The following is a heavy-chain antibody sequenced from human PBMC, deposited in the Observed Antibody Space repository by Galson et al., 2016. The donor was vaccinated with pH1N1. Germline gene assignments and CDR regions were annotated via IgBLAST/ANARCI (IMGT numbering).Heavy chain of an antibody. D-gene: IGHD3-16*01. Sequence: PALVKPPQTLTLTCTFSGISDMRVSWFRQPPGKALEWLACIDWDDEKFYSPSLKTRLTISKDTSRTQVVLIMTNMAPVDTATYYCAHQPSGEGFAPWGQGILVTVSS. V-gene: IGHV2-70*04. CDR3: AHQPSGEGFAP. CDR1: GISDMR. CDR2: IDWDDEK. J-gene: IGHJ5*01.